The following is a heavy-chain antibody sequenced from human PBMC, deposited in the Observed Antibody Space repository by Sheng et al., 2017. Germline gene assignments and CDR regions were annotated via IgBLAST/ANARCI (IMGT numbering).Heavy chain of an antibody. CDR2: ISSSSSYI. CDR3: ARDRSYYDSSGYEGSYYYYGMDV. CDR1: GFTFSSYS. J-gene: IGHJ6*02. Sequence: EVQLVESGGGLVKPGGSLRLSCAASGFTFSSYSMNWVRRAPGKGLEWVSSISSSSSYIYYADSVKGRFTISRDNAKNSLYLQMNSLRAEDTAVYYCARDRSYYDSSGYEGSYYYYGMDVWGQGTTV. V-gene: IGHV3-21*01. D-gene: IGHD3-22*01.